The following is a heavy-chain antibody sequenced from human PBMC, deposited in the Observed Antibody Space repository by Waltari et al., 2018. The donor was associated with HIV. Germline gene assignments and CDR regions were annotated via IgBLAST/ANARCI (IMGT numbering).Heavy chain of an antibody. Sequence: QVQLQQWGAGLLKPSETLSLTCAVYGGSFSGYYWSWIRQPPGKGLEWIGEINHSGSTNYNPSLKSRVTISVDTSKNQFSLKLSSVTAADTAVYYCARGEREVNGMDVWGQGTTVTVSS. CDR1: GGSFSGYY. CDR2: INHSGST. V-gene: IGHV4-34*01. D-gene: IGHD1-1*01. CDR3: ARGEREVNGMDV. J-gene: IGHJ6*02.